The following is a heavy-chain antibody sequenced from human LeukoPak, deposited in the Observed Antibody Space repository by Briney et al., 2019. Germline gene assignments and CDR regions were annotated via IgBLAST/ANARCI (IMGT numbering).Heavy chain of an antibody. D-gene: IGHD3-9*01. V-gene: IGHV1-8*01. CDR3: ARVSSRWGVLRYFDWLSTSDY. Sequence: ASVKVSCKASGYTFTSYDINWVRQATGQGLEWMGWMNPYSGNTGYAQKFQGRVTMTRNTSISTAYMELSSLRSEDTAVYYCARVSSRWGVLRYFDWLSTSDYWGQGTLVTVSS. CDR2: MNPYSGNT. J-gene: IGHJ4*02. CDR1: GYTFTSYD.